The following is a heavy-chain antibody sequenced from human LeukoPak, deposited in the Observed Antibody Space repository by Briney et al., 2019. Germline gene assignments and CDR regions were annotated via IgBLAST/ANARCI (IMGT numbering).Heavy chain of an antibody. V-gene: IGHV1-69*05. D-gene: IGHD2-8*02. CDR2: IIPIFGTA. CDR3: ARDTGPGNFDY. J-gene: IGHJ4*02. CDR1: GGTFSSYA. Sequence: GSSVKVSCKASGGTFSSYAISWVRQAPGQGLEWMGRIIPIFGTANYAQKFQGRVTITTDESTSTAYMEMSNLRSADTAVYYCARDTGPGNFDYWGQGTLVTVSS.